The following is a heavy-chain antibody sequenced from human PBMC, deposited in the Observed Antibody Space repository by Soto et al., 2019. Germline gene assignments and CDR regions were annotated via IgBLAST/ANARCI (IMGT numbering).Heavy chain of an antibody. Sequence: SETLSLTCTVSGGSISSSSYYWGWIRQPPGKGLEWIGSIYYSGSTYYNPSLKSRVTISIDTSKNQFSLKLSSVTAADTAVFYCAGYSYGYYYIWGQGTLVTVSS. D-gene: IGHD5-18*01. V-gene: IGHV4-39*01. CDR3: AGYSYGYYYI. CDR1: GGSISSSSYY. J-gene: IGHJ4*02. CDR2: IYYSGST.